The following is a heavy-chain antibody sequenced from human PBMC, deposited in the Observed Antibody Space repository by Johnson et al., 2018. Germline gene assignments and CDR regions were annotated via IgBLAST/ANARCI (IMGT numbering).Heavy chain of an antibody. V-gene: IGHV3-7*01. J-gene: IGHJ6*02. CDR2: INQDGSEQ. Sequence: EVQLQESGGGLVQPGGSLRLSCAASGLIFGDFWMSWVRQAPGRGLEWVAYINQDGSEQYYMDSMKGRFTISRDNARDSLYLQMNSLRDEDTAVYYWAGGHKGLGVWGQGTTVTVSS. CDR1: GLIFGDFW. CDR3: AGGHKGLGV.